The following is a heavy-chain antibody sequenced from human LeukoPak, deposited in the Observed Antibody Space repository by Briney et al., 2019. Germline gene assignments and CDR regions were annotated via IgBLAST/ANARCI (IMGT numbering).Heavy chain of an antibody. CDR2: ISAYNGNT. Sequence: ASVKVSCKASGYTFTSYGISWVRQAPGQGLEWMGRISAYNGNTNYAQKLQGGVTMTTDTSTSTAYMELRSLRSDDTAVYYCARGTYYDFWSGYHPVNWFDPWGQGTLVTVSS. CDR3: ARGTYYDFWSGYHPVNWFDP. CDR1: GYTFTSYG. V-gene: IGHV1-18*01. D-gene: IGHD3-3*01. J-gene: IGHJ5*02.